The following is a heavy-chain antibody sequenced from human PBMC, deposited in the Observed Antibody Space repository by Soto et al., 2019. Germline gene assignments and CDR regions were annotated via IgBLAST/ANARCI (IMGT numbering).Heavy chain of an antibody. J-gene: IGHJ4*02. CDR1: GFMFSAYW. V-gene: IGHV3-7*01. Sequence: EVQLVESGGRLVQPGGSLRLSCAASGFMFSAYWMSWVRQDPGKGLEWVATISGGASDKFYVDSVKGRFTISRDDSKNTLYLKMNSLRDEATAVYYCVREDWHRFDSWGQGTLVTVSS. CDR3: VREDWHRFDS. D-gene: IGHD2-21*01. CDR2: ISGGASDK.